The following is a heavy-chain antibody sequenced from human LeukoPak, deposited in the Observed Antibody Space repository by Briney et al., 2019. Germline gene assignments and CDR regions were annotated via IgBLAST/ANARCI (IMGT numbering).Heavy chain of an antibody. CDR3: ARDYGYGMDV. CDR1: GGSISSCGYY. J-gene: IGHJ6*02. Sequence: SETLSLTCTVSGGSISSCGYYWSWIRQHPGKGLEWIGYIYYSGSTYYNPSLKSRVTISVDTPKNQFSLKLSSVTAADTAVYYCARDYGYGMDVWGQGTTVTVSS. V-gene: IGHV4-31*03. CDR2: IYYSGST. D-gene: IGHD3-16*01.